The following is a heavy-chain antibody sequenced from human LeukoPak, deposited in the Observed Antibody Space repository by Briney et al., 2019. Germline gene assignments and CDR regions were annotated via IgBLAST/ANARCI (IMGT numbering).Heavy chain of an antibody. CDR3: ARRGYSYIFDAFDI. V-gene: IGHV4-39*01. CDR1: GGSISSSSYY. J-gene: IGHJ3*02. Sequence: SETLSLTCTVSGGSISSSSYYWGWIRQAPGKGLEWIGSIYYSGSTYYNPSLKSRVTISVDTSKNQFSLKLSSVTAADTAVYYCARRGYSYIFDAFDIWGQGTMVTVSS. CDR2: IYYSGST. D-gene: IGHD5-18*01.